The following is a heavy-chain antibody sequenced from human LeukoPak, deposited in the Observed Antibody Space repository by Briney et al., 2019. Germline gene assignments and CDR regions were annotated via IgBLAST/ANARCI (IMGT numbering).Heavy chain of an antibody. CDR2: IDKGGST. Sequence: SETLSLTCTVSGGSISNFYWSWIRQPPGKGLEWIGYIDKGGSTNFNPSLKSRGNISVDTSKNQYSLKLSAVTAADTAVYYCARDHGGTDGGGFHFDHWGRGTLVTVSS. CDR1: GGSISNFY. CDR3: ARDHGGTDGGGFHFDH. J-gene: IGHJ4*02. V-gene: IGHV4-59*01. D-gene: IGHD3-16*01.